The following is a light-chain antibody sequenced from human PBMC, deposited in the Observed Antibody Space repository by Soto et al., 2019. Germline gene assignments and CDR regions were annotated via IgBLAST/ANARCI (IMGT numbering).Light chain of an antibody. CDR3: SSYAGTNIVL. J-gene: IGLJ2*01. Sequence: QSVLTQPASVSGSPGQSITISCTGTSSDVGGNNYVSWYQQHPGKVPKLMIYEVTKRPSGVPDRFSGSKSGNTASLTVSGLQTDDEADYYCSSYAGTNIVLFGGGTQLTVL. CDR2: EVT. V-gene: IGLV2-8*01. CDR1: SSDVGGNNY.